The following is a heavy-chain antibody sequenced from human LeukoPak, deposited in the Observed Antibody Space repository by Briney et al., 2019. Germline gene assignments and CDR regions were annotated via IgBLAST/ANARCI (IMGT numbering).Heavy chain of an antibody. J-gene: IGHJ4*02. CDR1: GFTFSDFA. CDR2: MSGDGVVT. Sequence: GGSLRLSCAASGFTFSDFAMLWVRQAPGRGLEWVCFMSGDGVVTHYADSVKGRFTISRDNSKNTLYLQMNSLRAEDTAVYYCAKVSHYYDSSGYYKCFDYWGQGTLVTVSS. CDR3: AKVSHYYDSSGYYKCFDY. V-gene: IGHV3-23*01. D-gene: IGHD3-22*01.